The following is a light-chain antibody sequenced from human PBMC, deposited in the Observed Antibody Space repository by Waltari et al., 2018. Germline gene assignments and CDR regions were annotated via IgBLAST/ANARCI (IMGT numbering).Light chain of an antibody. J-gene: IGKJ2*03. Sequence: TLSLSPGDRATLSCWANQTVRSNYLAWYQQKPGQAPRLLFYGASTRATGIPDRFSGSGSGTDFTLTIDRLEPEDFAVYYCQQSGTSHSFGQGTKLEI. CDR2: GAS. CDR3: QQSGTSHS. CDR1: QTVRSNY. V-gene: IGKV3-20*01.